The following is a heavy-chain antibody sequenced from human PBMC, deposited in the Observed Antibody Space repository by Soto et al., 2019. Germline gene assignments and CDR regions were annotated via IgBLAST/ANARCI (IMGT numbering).Heavy chain of an antibody. Sequence: GGSLRLSCAASGFAFNTYAMSWVRQAPGKGLEWVSAISGSGGSTYYADSVKGRFTISRDNSKSTLYLQMNNLRTDDTALYYCAKGGVIATFGGVVVPYYFDSWGQGTPVTVSS. J-gene: IGHJ4*02. CDR3: AKGGVIATFGGVVVPYYFDS. D-gene: IGHD3-16*02. CDR1: GFAFNTYA. CDR2: ISGSGGST. V-gene: IGHV3-23*01.